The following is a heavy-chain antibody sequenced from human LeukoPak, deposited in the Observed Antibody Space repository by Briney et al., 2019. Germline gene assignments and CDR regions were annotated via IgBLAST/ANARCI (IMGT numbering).Heavy chain of an antibody. CDR3: ASQTGTTGYYGMDV. V-gene: IGHV3-21*01. CDR1: WIPFSSHS. Sequence: GSLRLSCSASWIPFSSHSLNWVRQGPGKGLEWGSSISSSSSYIYYADSVKGRFTISRDNAKNSLYLQMNSLRAEDTAVYYCASQTGTTGYYGMDVWGQGTTVTVSS. J-gene: IGHJ6*02. CDR2: ISSSSSYI. D-gene: IGHD1-1*01.